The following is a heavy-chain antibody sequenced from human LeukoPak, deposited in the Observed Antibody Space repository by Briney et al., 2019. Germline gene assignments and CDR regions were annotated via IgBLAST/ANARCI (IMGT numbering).Heavy chain of an antibody. CDR2: ISSSSSYI. CDR3: ARASSGWYGNFDY. D-gene: IGHD6-19*01. CDR1: GFTFSSYS. V-gene: IGHV3-21*01. Sequence: TGGSLRLSCAASGFTFSSYSMNWVRQAPGKGLEWVSSISSSSSYIYYADSVKGRFTISRDNAKNSLYLQMNSLRAEDTAVYYCARASSGWYGNFDYWGQGTLVTVSS. J-gene: IGHJ4*02.